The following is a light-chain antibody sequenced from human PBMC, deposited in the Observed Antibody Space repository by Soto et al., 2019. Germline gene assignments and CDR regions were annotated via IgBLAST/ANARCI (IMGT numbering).Light chain of an antibody. J-gene: IGLJ3*02. CDR3: QSYDNRLGDWV. CDR2: SNF. CDR1: DSNIGAGYD. V-gene: IGLV1-40*01. Sequence: QSALTQPPSVSGAPGQTVTISCSGSDSNIGAGYDLHWYQQIPGTAPKLLIHSNFLRASGVPDRFSASKSVTSASLAIIGLQADDEADYYCQSYDNRLGDWVFGGGTKVTVL.